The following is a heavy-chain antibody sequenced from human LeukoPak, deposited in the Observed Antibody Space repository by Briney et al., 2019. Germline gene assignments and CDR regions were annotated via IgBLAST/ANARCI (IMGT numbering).Heavy chain of an antibody. D-gene: IGHD3-10*01. CDR1: GFTLSNYW. Sequence: GGSLRLSCAASGFTLSNYWMIWVRQAPGKGLEWVANIQQDGGQKRYADSVRGRFTVSRDNAQTSLYLHMNSLRAEDTAVYYCATYQGKNYGPFDHWGQGTLVTVSS. CDR2: IQQDGGQK. V-gene: IGHV3-7*05. CDR3: ATYQGKNYGPFDH. J-gene: IGHJ4*02.